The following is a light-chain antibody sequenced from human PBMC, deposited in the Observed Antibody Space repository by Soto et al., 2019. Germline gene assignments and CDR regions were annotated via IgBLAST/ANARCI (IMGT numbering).Light chain of an antibody. CDR1: SSNIGAGYD. CDR2: SNT. V-gene: IGLV1-40*01. J-gene: IGLJ1*01. CDR3: QSYDSSLTDYV. Sequence: QSVLTQPPSVSGAPGQRVTISCTGSSSNIGAGYDVHWYQQLPATAPKLLIFSNTNRPSGVPDRFSGSKSATSASLAISGLQAEDEADYYGQSYDSSLTDYVFGSGTKLTVL.